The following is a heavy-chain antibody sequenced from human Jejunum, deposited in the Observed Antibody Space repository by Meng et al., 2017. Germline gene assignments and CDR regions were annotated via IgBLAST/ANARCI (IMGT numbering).Heavy chain of an antibody. V-gene: IGHV3-21*01. CDR2: ISSDRGYT. CDR1: GFTFRNYG. CDR3: ARGLVVTPDIYYSYYGMDV. D-gene: IGHD2-21*02. J-gene: IGHJ6*02. Sequence: GGSLRLSCAASGFTFRNYGMNWGRQAPGKGLEWLSFISSDRGYTYYADSVKGRFTISRDNAGNSLFLQMNSLRAEDTAVYYCARGLVVTPDIYYSYYGMDVWGQGTTVTVSS.